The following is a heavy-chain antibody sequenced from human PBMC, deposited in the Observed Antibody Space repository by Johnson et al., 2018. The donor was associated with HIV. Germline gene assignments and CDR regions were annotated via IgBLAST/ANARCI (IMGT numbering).Heavy chain of an antibody. CDR1: GFTVSSNY. D-gene: IGHD3-22*01. Sequence: MLLVESGGGVVRPGGSLRLSCAASGFTVSSNYMSCVRQAPGKGLEWVSVIYSAGRTYYADSVKGRFTIFRDNSKNTLYLQMNSLRAEDTAVYFCARDRRYYDSSGYYHDAFYIWGQGTMVTVSS. V-gene: IGHV3-66*01. CDR3: ARDRRYYDSSGYYHDAFYI. J-gene: IGHJ3*02. CDR2: IYSAGRT.